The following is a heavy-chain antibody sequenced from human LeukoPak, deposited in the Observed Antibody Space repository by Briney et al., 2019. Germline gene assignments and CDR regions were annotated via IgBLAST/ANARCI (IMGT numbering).Heavy chain of an antibody. D-gene: IGHD6-25*01. J-gene: IGHJ3*01. CDR1: GFTFSSYW. V-gene: IGHV3-7*03. CDR2: IKQDGSEK. CDR3: ARDEIPSGT. Sequence: GGSLRLSCAASGFTFSSYWMSWVRQAPGKGLEWVANIKQDGSEKYYVDSVKGRFTISRDNSRSTVDLQMNSLRVEDTGIYYCARDEIPSGTWGQGTMVIVSS.